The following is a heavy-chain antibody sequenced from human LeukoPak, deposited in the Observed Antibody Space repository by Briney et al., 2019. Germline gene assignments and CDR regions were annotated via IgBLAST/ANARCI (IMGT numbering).Heavy chain of an antibody. CDR2: IIPIFGTA. CDR3: ARDGDMITFGGVVYYFDY. Sequence: SVKVSCKASGGTFSSYAISWVRQAPGPGLEWMGRIIPIFGTANYAQKFQGRVTITTDGSTSTAYMALSSLRSEDTAVYYCARDGDMITFGGVVYYFDYWGQGTLVTVSS. V-gene: IGHV1-69*05. CDR1: GGTFSSYA. J-gene: IGHJ4*02. D-gene: IGHD3-16*01.